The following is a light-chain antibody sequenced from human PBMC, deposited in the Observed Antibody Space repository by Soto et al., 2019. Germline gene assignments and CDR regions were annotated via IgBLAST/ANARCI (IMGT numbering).Light chain of an antibody. CDR1: HSISNS. Sequence: EIVMTQSPVTLSVSPGERATLSCRASHSISNSLAWYQQKPGQAPRLLIYDASTRATGIPARFSGSGSGTEFTLTISSLQSEDFAVYYCQQYNNWPILTFGGGTKVEIK. CDR2: DAS. V-gene: IGKV3-15*01. CDR3: QQYNNWPILT. J-gene: IGKJ4*01.